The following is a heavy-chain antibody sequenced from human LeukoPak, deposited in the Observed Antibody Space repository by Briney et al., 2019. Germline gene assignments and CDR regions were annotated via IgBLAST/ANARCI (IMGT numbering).Heavy chain of an antibody. Sequence: SQTLSLTCAISGDSVSSNSAAWNWIRQSPSRGLEWLGRTYYKSKWYNNYAVSVKSRIGINPDTSKNQFSLQLNSVTPEDTAVYFCARARDYGDISFDYWGQGTLVTVSS. J-gene: IGHJ4*02. D-gene: IGHD4-17*01. V-gene: IGHV6-1*01. CDR2: TYYKSKWYN. CDR3: ARARDYGDISFDY. CDR1: GDSVSSNSAA.